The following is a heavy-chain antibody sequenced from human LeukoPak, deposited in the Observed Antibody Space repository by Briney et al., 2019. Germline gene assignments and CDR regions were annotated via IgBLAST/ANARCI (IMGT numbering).Heavy chain of an antibody. D-gene: IGHD3-9*01. CDR2: IHTSGSI. CDR1: GGSISSYY. V-gene: IGHV4-4*07. CDR3: ARVTPVRYFDY. J-gene: IGHJ4*02. Sequence: PSETLSLTCTFSGGSISSYYWSWIRQPAGKGLEWIGRIHTSGSINYNPSLKSRVTISVDTSKNQFSLKLSSVTAADTAVYYCARVTPVRYFDYWGQGTLVTVSS.